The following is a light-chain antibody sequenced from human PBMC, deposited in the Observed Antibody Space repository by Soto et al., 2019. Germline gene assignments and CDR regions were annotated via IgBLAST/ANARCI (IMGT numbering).Light chain of an antibody. CDR2: EVS. Sequence: QSVLTQPPSASGSPGQSVTISCTGTSSDVGGYNYVFWYQHHPGKAPKLMIYEVSQRPSGVPDRFSGSKSGNTASLTVSGPQADAEADYFCSSYAGSNHVVFGGGTKLTVL. V-gene: IGLV2-8*01. J-gene: IGLJ2*01. CDR3: SSYAGSNHVV. CDR1: SSDVGGYNY.